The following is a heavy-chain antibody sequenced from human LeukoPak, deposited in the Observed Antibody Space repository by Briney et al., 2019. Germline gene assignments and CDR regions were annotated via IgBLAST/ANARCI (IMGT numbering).Heavy chain of an antibody. CDR3: AKDSSIVVVPATPRVSVLGPIDY. D-gene: IGHD2-2*01. J-gene: IGHJ4*02. CDR2: ISGSGGST. V-gene: IGHV3-23*01. Sequence: GGSLRLSCAASGFTFSSYAMSWVRPAPGKGLEWVSAISGSGGSTYYADSVKGRFTISRDNSKNTLYLQMNSLRAEDTAVYYCAKDSSIVVVPATPRVSVLGPIDYWGQGTMVTVSS. CDR1: GFTFSSYA.